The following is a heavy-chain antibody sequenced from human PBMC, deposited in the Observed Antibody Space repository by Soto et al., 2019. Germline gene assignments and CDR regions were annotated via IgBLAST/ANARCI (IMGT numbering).Heavy chain of an antibody. CDR2: ISWNSGSI. Sequence: GGSLRLSCAASGFTFDDYAMHWVRQAPGKGLEWVSGISWNSGSIGYADSVKGRFTISRDNAKNSLYLQMNSLRAEDTALYYCAKASRQQLGTASFDIWGQGTMVTVSS. CDR3: AKASRQQLGTASFDI. J-gene: IGHJ3*02. V-gene: IGHV3-9*01. CDR1: GFTFDDYA. D-gene: IGHD6-13*01.